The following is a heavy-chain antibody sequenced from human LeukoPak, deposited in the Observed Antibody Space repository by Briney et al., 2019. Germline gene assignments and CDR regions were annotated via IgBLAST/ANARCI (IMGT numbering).Heavy chain of an antibody. CDR3: ARDQNLNWYFDL. CDR2: INPNTGGT. CDR1: GSTFTDYY. J-gene: IGHJ2*01. Sequence: ASVKVSCKASGSTFTDYYINWVRQAPGQGLEWMGWINPNTGGTNYAQKFQGRVTMTRDTSISTAYMDLSRLSFDDTAVYYCARDQNLNWYFDLWGRGTLVTVSS. V-gene: IGHV1-2*02.